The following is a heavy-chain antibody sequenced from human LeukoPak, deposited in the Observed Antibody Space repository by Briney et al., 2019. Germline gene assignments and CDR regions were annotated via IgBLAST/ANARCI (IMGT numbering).Heavy chain of an antibody. CDR1: GGTFSSYA. V-gene: IGHV1-69*05. CDR2: IIPIFGTA. J-gene: IGHJ5*02. CDR3: ARTIFGVVIPTENWFDP. Sequence: SVTVSCKASGGTFSSYAISWVRQAPGQGLEWMGGIIPIFGTANYAQKFQGRVTITTDESTSTAYMELSSLRSEDTAVYYCARTIFGVVIPTENWFDPWGQGTLVTVSS. D-gene: IGHD3-3*01.